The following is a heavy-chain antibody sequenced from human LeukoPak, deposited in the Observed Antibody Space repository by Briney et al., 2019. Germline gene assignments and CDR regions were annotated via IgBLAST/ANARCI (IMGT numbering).Heavy chain of an antibody. J-gene: IGHJ4*02. CDR2: INHSGST. V-gene: IGHV4-34*01. CDR3: ARDARQWLVRGYVY. D-gene: IGHD6-19*01. CDR1: GGSISSYY. Sequence: SETLSLTCTVSGGSISSYYWSWIRQPPGKGLEWIGEINHSGSTNYNPSLKSRVTISVDTSKNQFSLKLSSVTAADTAVYYCARDARQWLVRGYVYWGQGTLVTVSS.